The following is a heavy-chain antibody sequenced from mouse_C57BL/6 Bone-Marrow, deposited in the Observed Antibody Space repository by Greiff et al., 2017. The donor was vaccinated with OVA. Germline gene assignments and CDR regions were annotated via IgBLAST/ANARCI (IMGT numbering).Heavy chain of an antibody. CDR1: GYTFTSYW. V-gene: IGHV1-64*01. Sequence: QVQLQQPGAELVKPGASVTLSCKASGYTFTSYWMHWVKQRPGQGLEWIGMIHPNSGSTNYNEKFKSKATLTVDKSSSTAYMQLSSLTSEDSAVYYCARRVTTVVAGDYWGQGTTLTVSS. J-gene: IGHJ2*01. CDR3: ARRVTTVVAGDY. D-gene: IGHD1-1*01. CDR2: IHPNSGST.